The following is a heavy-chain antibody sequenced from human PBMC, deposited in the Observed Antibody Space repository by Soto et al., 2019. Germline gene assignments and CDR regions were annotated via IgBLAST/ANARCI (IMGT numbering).Heavy chain of an antibody. Sequence: GGSLRLSCAASGFTFSDYYMSWIRQAPGKGLEWVSYISSSSSYTNYADSVKGRFTISRDNAKNSLYLQMNSLRAEDTAVYYCARDEEVGATIDYWGQGTLVTVSS. J-gene: IGHJ4*02. CDR3: ARDEEVGATIDY. CDR2: ISSSSSYT. V-gene: IGHV3-11*06. D-gene: IGHD1-26*01. CDR1: GFTFSDYY.